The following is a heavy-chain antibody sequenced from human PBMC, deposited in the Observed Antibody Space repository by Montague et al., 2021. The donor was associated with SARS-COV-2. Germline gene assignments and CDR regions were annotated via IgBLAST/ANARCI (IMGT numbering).Heavy chain of an antibody. CDR2: IYYTGTT. CDR1: GASISSSSYY. J-gene: IGHJ3*02. D-gene: IGHD3-3*01. CDR3: ARDQAAKISFKGAFDI. Sequence: SETLSLTCTVSGASISSSSYYWGWIRQPPGKGLEWIGSIYYTGTTNYNPSLKSRVTISLDTPKNQFSLNLNSVTAADTAIFYCARDQAAKISFKGAFDIWGQGRMVTVSS. V-gene: IGHV4-39*07.